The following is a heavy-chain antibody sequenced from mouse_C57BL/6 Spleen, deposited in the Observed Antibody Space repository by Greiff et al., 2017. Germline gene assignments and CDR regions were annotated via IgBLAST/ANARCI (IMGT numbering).Heavy chain of an antibody. CDR2: ISYDGSN. J-gene: IGHJ4*01. V-gene: IGHV3-6*01. D-gene: IGHD2-4*01. Sequence: ESGPGLVKPSQSLSLTCSVSGYSFTSGYYWNWIRQFPGKKLEWMCYISYDGSNNYNPSLKNRISITRDTSKNPFFLKLNSVTTEDTATYYCAKDPIYYDYDDYYAMDYWGQGTSVTVSS. CDR1: GYSFTSGYY. CDR3: AKDPIYYDYDDYYAMDY.